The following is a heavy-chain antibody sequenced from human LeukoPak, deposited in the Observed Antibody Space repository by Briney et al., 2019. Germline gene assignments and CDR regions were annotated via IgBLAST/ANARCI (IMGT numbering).Heavy chain of an antibody. CDR2: IYHSGST. CDR3: ARDEARGVTQNWFDP. CDR1: GYSISSGYY. Sequence: PSETLSLTCTVSGYSISSGYYWGWIRQPPGKGLEWIGSIYHSGSTYYNPSLKSRVTISVDTSKNQFSLKLSSVTAADTAVYYCARDEARGVTQNWFDPWGQGTLVTVSS. V-gene: IGHV4-38-2*02. J-gene: IGHJ5*02. D-gene: IGHD3-10*01.